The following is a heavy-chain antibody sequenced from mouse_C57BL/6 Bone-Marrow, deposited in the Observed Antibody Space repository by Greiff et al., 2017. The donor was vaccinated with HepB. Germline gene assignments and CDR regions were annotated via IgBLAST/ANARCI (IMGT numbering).Heavy chain of an antibody. CDR1: GFTFSSYA. CDR3: ARDRSGYAMDY. Sequence: EVKVEESGGGLVKPGGSLKLSCAASGFTFSSYAMSWVRQTPEKRLEWVATISDGGSYTYYPDNVKGRFTISRDNAKNNLYLQMSHLKSEDTAMYYCARDRSGYAMDYWGQGTSVTVSS. V-gene: IGHV5-4*01. J-gene: IGHJ4*01. D-gene: IGHD3-2*02. CDR2: ISDGGSYT.